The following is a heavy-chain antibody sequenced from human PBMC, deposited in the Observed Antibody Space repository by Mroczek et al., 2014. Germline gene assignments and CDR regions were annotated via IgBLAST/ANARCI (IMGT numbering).Heavy chain of an antibody. D-gene: IGHD3-10*01. J-gene: IGHJ5*02. CDR3: AREKLVVDMVRGVITLGWFDP. CDR1: GGSISSYY. CDR2: IYYSGST. V-gene: IGHV4-59*01. Sequence: QVQLVESGPGLVKPSETPSLTCTVSGGSISSYYWSWIRQPPGKGLEWIGYIYYSGSTNYNPSLKSRVTISVDTSKNQFSLKLSSVTAADTAVYYCAREKLVVDMVRGVITLGWFDPWGQGTLVTVSS.